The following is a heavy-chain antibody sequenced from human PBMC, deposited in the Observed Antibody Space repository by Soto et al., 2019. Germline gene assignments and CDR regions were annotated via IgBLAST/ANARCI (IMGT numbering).Heavy chain of an antibody. Sequence: PGGSLRLSCAASGFTFSSYGMHWVRQAPGKGLEWVAVISYDGSNKYYADSVKGRFTISRDNSKNTLYLQMNSLRAEDTAVYYCAKESPFVAATYYYFDYWGQGTLVTVSS. CDR3: AKESPFVAATYYYFDY. V-gene: IGHV3-30*18. CDR2: ISYDGSNK. CDR1: GFTFSSYG. J-gene: IGHJ4*02. D-gene: IGHD2-15*01.